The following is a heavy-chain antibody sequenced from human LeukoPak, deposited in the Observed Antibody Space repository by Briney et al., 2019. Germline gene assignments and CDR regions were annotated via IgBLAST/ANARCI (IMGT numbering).Heavy chain of an antibody. CDR3: AKGSLYYDSSANIDY. V-gene: IGHV3-30*18. Sequence: PGGSLRLSCAASGFTFSSYWMTWVRQAPGKGLEWVAVIPYDGSNKYYADSVKGRFTISRDNSKNTLYLQMNSLRAEDTAVYYCAKGSLYYDSSANIDYWGQGTLVTVSS. CDR1: GFTFSSYW. CDR2: IPYDGSNK. J-gene: IGHJ4*02. D-gene: IGHD3-22*01.